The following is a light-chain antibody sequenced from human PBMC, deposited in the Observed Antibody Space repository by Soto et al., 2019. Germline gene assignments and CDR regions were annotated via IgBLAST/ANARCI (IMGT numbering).Light chain of an antibody. V-gene: IGKV3-20*01. CDR2: GAS. Sequence: EIVLTQSPGTLSLSSGERATLSCRASQSVRSNYLAWYQQKPGQAPRLLIYGASSRATGIPDRFGGSGSGTDFTLTITRLEPEDCAVYYCQQYASSPLTFGGGTKVELK. CDR1: QSVRSNY. J-gene: IGKJ4*01. CDR3: QQYASSPLT.